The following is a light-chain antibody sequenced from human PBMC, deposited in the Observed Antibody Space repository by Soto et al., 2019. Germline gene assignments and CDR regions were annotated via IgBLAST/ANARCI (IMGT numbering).Light chain of an antibody. CDR1: SSNIGERYD. CDR2: LDS. V-gene: IGLV1-40*01. J-gene: IGLJ3*02. CDR3: QSYDIRLSGWV. Sequence: QSVLTQPPSVSGAPGQTVTISCTGSSSNIGERYDVHWYQQLPGTAPKLLIYLDSHRPSGVPDRFSGSKPGTSASLAITGLQAEDEADYDCQSYDIRLSGWVFGGGTKLTV.